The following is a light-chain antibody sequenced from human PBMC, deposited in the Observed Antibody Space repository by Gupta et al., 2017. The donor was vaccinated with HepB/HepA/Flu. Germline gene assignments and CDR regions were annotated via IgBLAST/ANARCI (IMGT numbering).Light chain of an antibody. CDR3: SSYTSRSTDV. V-gene: IGLV2-14*03. CDR2: DVT. Sequence: QSALTQPASVSGSPGQSITISCTGTSSDVGGYNYVSWYQQHPGKAPKLMIYDVTHRPSGVSNRFSGSKSGNTASLTISGLQAEDEADYYCSSYTSRSTDVFATGTKVTVL. J-gene: IGLJ1*01. CDR1: SSDVGGYNY.